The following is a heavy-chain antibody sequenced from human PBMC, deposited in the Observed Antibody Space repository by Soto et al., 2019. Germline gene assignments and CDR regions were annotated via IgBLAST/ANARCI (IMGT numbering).Heavy chain of an antibody. CDR3: ARDRGGGYTYGYNWFDP. J-gene: IGHJ5*02. Sequence: GGSMRLSCVASGFTFSSYGMHWVRQAPGKGLEWVAVISSDGSTKYYADSVEGRFTISRDNSNNTLSLQMSSLRAEDTAVYYCARDRGGGYTYGYNWFDPWGQGILVTVSS. CDR1: GFTFSSYG. V-gene: IGHV3-30*19. D-gene: IGHD5-18*01. CDR2: ISSDGSTK.